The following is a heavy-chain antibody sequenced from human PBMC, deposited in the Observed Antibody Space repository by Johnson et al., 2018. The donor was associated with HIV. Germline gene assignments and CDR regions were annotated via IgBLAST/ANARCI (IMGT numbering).Heavy chain of an antibody. CDR2: ISYDGSNK. D-gene: IGHD1-26*01. CDR3: WRSSGSYWRGLFDI. J-gene: IGHJ3*02. Sequence: QLVESGGGLVQPGGSLKLSCVASGFTFSGSAMHWVRQAPGKGLEWVAVISYDGSNKYYADSVKGRFTISRDNSKNILFLQMNSLRAEDTAVYYCWRSSGSYWRGLFDIWGQGTMVTVSS. CDR1: GFTFSGSA. V-gene: IGHV3-30-3*01.